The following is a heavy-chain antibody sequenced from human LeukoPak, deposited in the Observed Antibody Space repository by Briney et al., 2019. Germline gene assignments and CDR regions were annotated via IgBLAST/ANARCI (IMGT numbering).Heavy chain of an antibody. Sequence: GGSLRLSCAASGFTFSNAWMSWVRQAPGKGLEWVGRIKSKTDGGTTDYAAPVKGRFTISRDDSKNTLYLQMNSLKTEDTAVYYCTTEGVAGYYDFWTARYYYYYYMDVWGKGTTVTVSS. D-gene: IGHD3-3*01. V-gene: IGHV3-15*01. CDR1: GFTFSNAW. CDR2: IKSKTDGGTT. CDR3: TTEGVAGYYDFWTARYYYYYYMDV. J-gene: IGHJ6*03.